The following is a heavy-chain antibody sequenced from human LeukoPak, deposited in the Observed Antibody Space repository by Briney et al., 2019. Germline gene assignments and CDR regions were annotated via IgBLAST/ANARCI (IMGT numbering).Heavy chain of an antibody. Sequence: ASVKVSCKASGYTFTGFYMHWVRQAPGQGLEWMGWINPHSADTGYAQKFLGRVTMTRDMSISTIYMELTRLRSDDTALYYCARWDGYSSSPDYWGQETLVTVSS. CDR3: ARWDGYSSSPDY. V-gene: IGHV1-2*02. CDR1: GYTFTGFY. J-gene: IGHJ4*02. CDR2: INPHSADT. D-gene: IGHD6-13*01.